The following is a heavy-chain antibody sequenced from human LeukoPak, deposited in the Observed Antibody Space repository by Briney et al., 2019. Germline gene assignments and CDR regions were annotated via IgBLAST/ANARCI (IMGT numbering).Heavy chain of an antibody. J-gene: IGHJ3*02. CDR1: GGSISSSSYY. CDR2: IYYSGST. V-gene: IGHV4-39*07. D-gene: IGHD5-18*01. Sequence: SETLSLTCTVPGGSISSSSYYWGWIRQPPGKGLEWIGSIYYSGSTYYNPSLKSRVTISVDTSKNQFSLKLSSVTAADTAVYYCARDLTWIQLWLPGAFDIWGQGTMVTVSS. CDR3: ARDLTWIQLWLPGAFDI.